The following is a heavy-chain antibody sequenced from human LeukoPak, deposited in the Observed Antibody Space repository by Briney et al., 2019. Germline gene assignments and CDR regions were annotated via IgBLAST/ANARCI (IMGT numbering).Heavy chain of an antibody. J-gene: IGHJ1*01. V-gene: IGHV3-30*18. Sequence: GRSLRLSCAASGFTFSSFGMHWVRQAPGKGLEWVAVISYDGSNKYYADSVKGRFTISRDNSKSTLYLQMHSLKTEDTAVYYCAEDGTGDYDTTGYYLLGHFQCWGQGTLVTVSS. CDR3: AEDGTGDYDTTGYYLLGHFQC. CDR2: ISYDGSNK. CDR1: GFTFSSFG. D-gene: IGHD3-22*01.